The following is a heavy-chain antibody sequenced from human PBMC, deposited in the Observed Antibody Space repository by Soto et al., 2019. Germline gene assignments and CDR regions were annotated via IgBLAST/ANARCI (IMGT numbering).Heavy chain of an antibody. V-gene: IGHV1-3*01. Sequence: ASVKVSCKASGYTFTSYAMNWVRQAPGQRLEWVGWIDAGKGSTKYLQRLQGRVTIATDTSATTAYMELSSLRSEDTAVYYCARNVVGTTRLDYWGQGTLVTVSS. J-gene: IGHJ4*02. CDR3: ARNVVGTTRLDY. CDR2: IDAGKGST. CDR1: GYTFTSYA. D-gene: IGHD5-12*01.